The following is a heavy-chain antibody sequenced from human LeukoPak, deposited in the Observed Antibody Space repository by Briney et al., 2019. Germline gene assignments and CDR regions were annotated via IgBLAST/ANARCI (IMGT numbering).Heavy chain of an antibody. D-gene: IGHD2-15*01. J-gene: IGHJ4*02. V-gene: IGHV3-23*01. CDR2: TSGSGGST. Sequence: GGSLRLSCAASGFTFSSYAMSWVRQAPGKGLEWVSGTSGSGGSTYYAGSVKGRFTISRDNSKNTLYLQMNSLRVEDTAVYYCAKNGGSQCYAHLDSWGQGTLVTVSS. CDR3: AKNGGSQCYAHLDS. CDR1: GFTFSSYA.